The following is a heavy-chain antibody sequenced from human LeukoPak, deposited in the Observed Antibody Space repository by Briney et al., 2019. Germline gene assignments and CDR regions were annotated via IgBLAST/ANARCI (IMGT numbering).Heavy chain of an antibody. V-gene: IGHV3-74*01. CDR1: GFTFSDYW. J-gene: IGHJ4*02. CDR2: IDLDGINR. D-gene: IGHD1-26*01. Sequence: PGGSLRLSCVASGFTFSDYWMHWVRQAPGKGLEWVSRIDLDGINRHYADSVRGRFTASRDNAKNTLYLQMNSLRAEDTAVYYCVRVPHSGSYSYFDYWGQGNLVTVSS. CDR3: VRVPHSGSYSYFDY.